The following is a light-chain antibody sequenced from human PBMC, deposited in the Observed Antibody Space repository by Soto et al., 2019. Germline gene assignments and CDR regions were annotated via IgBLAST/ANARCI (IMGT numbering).Light chain of an antibody. CDR3: CSYAGSYTYV. CDR1: SSDVGGYNY. J-gene: IGLJ1*01. Sequence: LTQPRSVSGSPGQSVTISCTGTSSDVGGYNYVSWYQQHPGKAPKLMIYDVSKRPSGVPDRFSGSKSGNTASLTISGLQAEDEADYYCCSYAGSYTYVFGTGTKVTAL. CDR2: DVS. V-gene: IGLV2-11*01.